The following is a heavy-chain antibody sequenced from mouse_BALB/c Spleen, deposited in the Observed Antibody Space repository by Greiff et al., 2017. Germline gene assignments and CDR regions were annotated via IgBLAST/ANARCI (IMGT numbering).Heavy chain of an antibody. CDR3: ARSAGTTVVEDY. CDR1: GFTFSSFG. Sequence: EVKLVESGGGLVQPGGSRKLSCAASGFTFSSFGMHWVRQAPEKGLEWVAYISSGSSTIYYADTVKGRFTISRDNPKNTLFLQMTSLRSEDTAMYYCARSAGTTVVEDYWGQGTTLTVSS. V-gene: IGHV5-17*02. CDR2: ISSGSSTI. J-gene: IGHJ2*01. D-gene: IGHD1-1*01.